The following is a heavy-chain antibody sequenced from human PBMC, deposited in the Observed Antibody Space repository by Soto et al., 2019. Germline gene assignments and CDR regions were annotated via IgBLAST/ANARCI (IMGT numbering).Heavy chain of an antibody. D-gene: IGHD3-16*01. CDR3: ARGRKPVGYNWFDP. Sequence: GASVKVSCKASGGTFSSYAISWVRQAPGQGLEWMGGIIPIFGTANYAQKFQGRVTITADESTSTAYMELSSLRSEDTAVYYCARGRKPVGYNWFDPWGQGTLVTVSS. V-gene: IGHV1-69*13. CDR1: GGTFSSYA. CDR2: IIPIFGTA. J-gene: IGHJ5*02.